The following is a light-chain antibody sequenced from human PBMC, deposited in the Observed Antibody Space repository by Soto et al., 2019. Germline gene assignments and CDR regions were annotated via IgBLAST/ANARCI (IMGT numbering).Light chain of an antibody. CDR2: EVS. V-gene: IGLV2-14*01. CDR3: GSYTSTSTFV. J-gene: IGLJ1*01. Sequence: QSALTQSASVSGSPGQSIAISCTGTSSDVGGYNYVSWYQQHPGKAPKLLISEVSNRPSGVSNRFSGSKSGNTASLTISGLQAEDEADYYCGSYTSTSTFVFGTGTKVTVL. CDR1: SSDVGGYNY.